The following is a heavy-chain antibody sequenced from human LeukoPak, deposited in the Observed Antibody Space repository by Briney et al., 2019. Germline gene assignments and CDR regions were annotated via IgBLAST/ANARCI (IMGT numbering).Heavy chain of an antibody. CDR3: ARDRPYYYGPGSYYAPPFDS. CDR1: NDSISSSNYY. D-gene: IGHD3-10*01. Sequence: SETLSLTCTVSNDSISSSNYYWGWIRRPPGKGLEWIGSIYYSWSTYYNPSLKSRVTISVDTSKNQFSLKLSSVTAADTAVYYCARDRPYYYGPGSYYAPPFDSWGQGTLVTVSS. V-gene: IGHV4-39*07. J-gene: IGHJ4*02. CDR2: IYYSWST.